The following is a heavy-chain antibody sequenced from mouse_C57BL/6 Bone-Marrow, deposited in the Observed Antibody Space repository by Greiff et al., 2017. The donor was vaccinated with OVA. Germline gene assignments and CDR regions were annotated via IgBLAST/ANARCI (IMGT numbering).Heavy chain of an antibody. V-gene: IGHV1-76*01. D-gene: IGHD3-2*02. J-gene: IGHJ4*01. CDR3: ERGRTAQDYYAMDY. Sequence: VKLMESGAELVRPGASVKLSCKASGYTFTDYYINWVKQRPGQGLEWIARIYPGSGNTYYNEKFKGKATLTAEKSSSTAYMQLSSLTSEDSAVYFCERGRTAQDYYAMDYWGQGTSVTVSS. CDR1: GYTFTDYY. CDR2: IYPGSGNT.